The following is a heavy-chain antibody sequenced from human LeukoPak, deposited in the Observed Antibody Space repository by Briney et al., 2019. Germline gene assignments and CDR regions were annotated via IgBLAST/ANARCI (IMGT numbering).Heavy chain of an antibody. Sequence: PSETLSLTCTVSGGSISSGSYYWSWIRQPAGKGLEWIGRIYTSGSTNYNPSLKSRVTMSVDTSKNQFSLKLSSVTAADTAVYYCARDRSAGWFDPWGQGTLVTVSS. CDR3: ARDRSAGWFDP. CDR2: IYTSGST. CDR1: GGSISSGSYY. V-gene: IGHV4-61*02. J-gene: IGHJ5*02. D-gene: IGHD6-19*01.